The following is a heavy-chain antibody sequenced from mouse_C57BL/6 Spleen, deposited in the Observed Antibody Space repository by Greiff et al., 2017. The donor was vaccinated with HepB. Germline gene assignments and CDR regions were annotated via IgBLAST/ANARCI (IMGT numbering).Heavy chain of an antibody. V-gene: IGHV5-16*01. D-gene: IGHD2-5*01. CDR1: GFTFSDYY. J-gene: IGHJ1*03. CDR2: INYDGSST. CDR3: ARDTIVTRDWYFDG. Sequence: EVKLVESEGGLVQPGSSMKLSCTASGFTFSDYYMAWVRQVPEKGLEWVANINYDGSSTYYLDSLKSRFIISRDNAKNILYLQRSSLKSEDTATYYCARDTIVTRDWYFDGWGTGTTVTVSS.